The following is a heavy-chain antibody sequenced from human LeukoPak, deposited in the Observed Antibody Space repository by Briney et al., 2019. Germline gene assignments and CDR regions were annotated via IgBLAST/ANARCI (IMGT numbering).Heavy chain of an antibody. CDR2: IWNDGSNK. CDR1: GFTFSTYG. V-gene: IGHV3-33*01. CDR3: ARERRPVLRFLEWLRTNYGMDV. J-gene: IGHJ6*02. D-gene: IGHD3-3*01. Sequence: GGSLRLSCAASGFTFSTYGMHWVRQAPGKGLEWVAVIWNDGSNKYYADSVKGRFTISRDNSRNTLYLQMNSLGGEDTAVYYCARERRPVLRFLEWLRTNYGMDVWGQGTTVTVSS.